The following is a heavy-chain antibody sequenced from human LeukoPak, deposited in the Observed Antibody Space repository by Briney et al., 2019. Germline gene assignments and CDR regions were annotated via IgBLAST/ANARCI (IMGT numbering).Heavy chain of an antibody. CDR1: RGFITSHS. V-gene: IGHV4-59*11. D-gene: IGHD3-16*01. CDR2: IHYSGTT. Sequence: SETLCLTCTVSRGFITSHSWGWVRQPPGKGLEWIGHIHYSGTTRYNASLKSRVTITSDTSNDQFSLKLSSGTAADTAMYYCARWGVPSFDFWGRGALVTVSS. J-gene: IGHJ4*02. CDR3: ARWGVPSFDF.